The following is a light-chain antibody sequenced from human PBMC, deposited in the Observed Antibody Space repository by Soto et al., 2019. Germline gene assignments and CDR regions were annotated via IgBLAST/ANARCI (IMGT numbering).Light chain of an antibody. V-gene: IGKV3-20*01. CDR2: GTS. Sequence: EIVLTQSPGTLSLSPGERATLSCRASQSVSSSYLAWYQQKPGQAPRLLIYGTSSRATAIPDRFSGSGSGTDFTLTISRLEPEDFAVYYRQQYGSSSWTFGQGTKV. CDR1: QSVSSSY. J-gene: IGKJ1*01. CDR3: QQYGSSSWT.